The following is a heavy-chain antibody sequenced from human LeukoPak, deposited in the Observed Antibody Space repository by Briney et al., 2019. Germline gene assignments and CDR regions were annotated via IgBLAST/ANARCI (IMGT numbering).Heavy chain of an antibody. CDR2: ISYDGSNK. Sequence: GGSLRLSCAASGFTFSSYAMSWVRQAPGKGLEWVAVISYDGSNKYYADSVKGRFTISRDNSKNTLYLQMNSLRAEDTAVCYCAFRRAGVWFDPWGQGTLVTVSS. D-gene: IGHD3-3*01. CDR3: AFRRAGVWFDP. CDR1: GFTFSSYA. V-gene: IGHV3-30-3*01. J-gene: IGHJ5*02.